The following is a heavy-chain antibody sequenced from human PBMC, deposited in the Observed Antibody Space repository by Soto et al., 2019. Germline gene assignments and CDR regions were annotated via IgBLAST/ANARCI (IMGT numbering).Heavy chain of an antibody. CDR3: ARVDSSGYQPFDY. CDR2: IYYSGST. CDR1: GGSITYTSY. J-gene: IGHJ4*02. Sequence: SETLSLTCGVSGGSITYTSYWSWIRQPPGKGLEWIGYIYYSGSTYYNPSLKSRVTISVDTSKNQFSLKLSSVTAADTAVYYCARVDSSGYQPFDYWGQGTLVTVSS. D-gene: IGHD3-22*01. V-gene: IGHV4-30-4*01.